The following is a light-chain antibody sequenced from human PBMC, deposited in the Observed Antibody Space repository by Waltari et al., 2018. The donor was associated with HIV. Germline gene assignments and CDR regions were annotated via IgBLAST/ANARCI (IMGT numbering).Light chain of an antibody. CDR3: QQYGSWPLT. CDR1: QSVSSK. Sequence: EIVMTQSPGTLSVSPGERATLSCRASQSVSSKLAWYQQKPGQAPRLLIYGASTRATGIPGRFSGSVSGTEFTLTISSLQSEDSAVYYCQQYGSWPLTFGGGTKVEIK. V-gene: IGKV3-15*01. CDR2: GAS. J-gene: IGKJ4*01.